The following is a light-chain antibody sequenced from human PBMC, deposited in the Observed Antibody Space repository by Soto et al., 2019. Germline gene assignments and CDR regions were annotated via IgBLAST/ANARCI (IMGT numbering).Light chain of an antibody. CDR1: FSDVGGYDY. J-gene: IGLJ1*01. CDR3: SSHTSGSTRV. CDR2: EVT. Sequence: ALTQPASVSGSPGQSIAISCTGTFSDVGGYDYVSWYQQHPDKAPKLMIYEVTKRPSGVSNRFSGSKSGNTASLTISGPQPEDEADYYCSSHTSGSTRVFGSGTKVTVL. V-gene: IGLV2-14*01.